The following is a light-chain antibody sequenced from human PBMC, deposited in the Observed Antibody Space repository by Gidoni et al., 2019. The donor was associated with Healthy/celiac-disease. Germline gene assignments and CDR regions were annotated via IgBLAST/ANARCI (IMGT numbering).Light chain of an antibody. Sequence: DIQMTQSPSSLSASVGDRVTITCRASQGIRNYLAWYQQKPGKVPKLLIYATSTLQSGVPSRFSGGGSGTDFTLAISSLQPEDVATYYCQNYNSAPLTFGPGTKVAI. CDR3: QNYNSAPLT. CDR1: QGIRNY. CDR2: ATS. J-gene: IGKJ3*01. V-gene: IGKV1-27*01.